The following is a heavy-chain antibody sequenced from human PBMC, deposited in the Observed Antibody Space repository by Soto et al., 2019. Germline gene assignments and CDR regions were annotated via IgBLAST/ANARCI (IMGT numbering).Heavy chain of an antibody. CDR3: ARGTTNWHNWFDS. Sequence: QVQLQESGPGLVKPSQTLSLTCTVSGGSISSGGYYWTWIRQHPGKGLEWIGYIYDSGSTYYNPSLTSRVTISVDTSETQFSLKLTSVTVADTALYYCARGTTNWHNWFDSWGQGTLVTVSS. D-gene: IGHD1-1*01. J-gene: IGHJ5*01. CDR2: IYDSGST. V-gene: IGHV4-31*03. CDR1: GGSISSGGYY.